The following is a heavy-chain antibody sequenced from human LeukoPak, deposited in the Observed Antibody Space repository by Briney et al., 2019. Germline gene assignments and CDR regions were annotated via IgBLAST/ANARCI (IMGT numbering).Heavy chain of an antibody. D-gene: IGHD6-13*01. CDR1: GGTFISYA. Sequence: ASVKVSCKASGGTFISYAISWVRQAPGQGLEWMGGIIPIFGTANYAQKFQSRVTITADKSTSTAYMELSSLRSEDTAVYYCASLGSSSWPDYWGQGTLVTVSS. J-gene: IGHJ4*02. V-gene: IGHV1-69*06. CDR3: ASLGSSSWPDY. CDR2: IIPIFGTA.